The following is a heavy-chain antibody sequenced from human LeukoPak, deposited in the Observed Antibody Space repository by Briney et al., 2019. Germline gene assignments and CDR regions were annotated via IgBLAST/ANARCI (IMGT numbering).Heavy chain of an antibody. J-gene: IGHJ4*02. CDR2: IYSDGDT. Sequence: PSETLSVTCAVSGDSITSGSYCWGWIRQTRGKRLGWMVNIYSDGDTSFNPSLKSRITMSVYTSKNQFHLKINALTPAEPSVYFCARASGFWFYRGQAILASVCS. CDR1: GDSITSGSYC. D-gene: IGHD3-22*01. CDR3: ARASGFWFY. V-gene: IGHV4-39*06.